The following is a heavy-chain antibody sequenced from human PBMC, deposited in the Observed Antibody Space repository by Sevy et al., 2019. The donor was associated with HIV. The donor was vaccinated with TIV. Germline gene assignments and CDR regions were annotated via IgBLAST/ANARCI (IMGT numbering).Heavy chain of an antibody. V-gene: IGHV3-23*01. CDR3: ARHNGEPYYFEI. CDR1: GFTFNNYA. Sequence: GGSLRLSCTASGFTFNNYAMTWVRQAPGKGLEWVSSIRGRNNVTIYAESVRGRFTLSRDISKNTLYLQMNSLRVEDTAVYYCARHNGEPYYFEIWGQGTLVTVSS. J-gene: IGHJ4*02. CDR2: IRGRNNVT. D-gene: IGHD3-9*01.